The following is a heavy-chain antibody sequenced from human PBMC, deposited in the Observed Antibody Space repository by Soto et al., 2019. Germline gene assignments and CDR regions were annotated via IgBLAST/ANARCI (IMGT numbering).Heavy chain of an antibody. J-gene: IGHJ4*02. V-gene: IGHV4-4*02. CDR3: TTSHAGELNN. CDR2: IFESGAT. CDR1: GGSISSSSW. Sequence: QVQLQESGPGLVKPSGTLSLTWAVSGGSISSSSWWTWVRQSPGKGLEWIGEIFESGATNYNPSLKSRLTMSVDKSKSQFSLILSSLTAADTAVYFCTTSHAGELNNWGQGCLVTVSS. D-gene: IGHD1-7*01.